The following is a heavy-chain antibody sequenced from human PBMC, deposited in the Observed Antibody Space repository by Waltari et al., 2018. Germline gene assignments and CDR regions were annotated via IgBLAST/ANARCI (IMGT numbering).Heavy chain of an antibody. J-gene: IGHJ4*02. CDR2: ISSSGTTI. D-gene: IGHD2-2*01. CDR3: ARRYCSSTSCLFDY. Sequence: EVPMVVSGGGLVQCGGSLRFSVDASGFTCSGYEMNWVRRAPGKGLEWVSHISSSGTTIYYADSVKGRFTISRDNAKNSLYLQMNSLRAEDTAVYYCARRYCSSTSCLFDYWGQGTLVTVSS. CDR1: GFTCSGYE. V-gene: IGHV3-48*03.